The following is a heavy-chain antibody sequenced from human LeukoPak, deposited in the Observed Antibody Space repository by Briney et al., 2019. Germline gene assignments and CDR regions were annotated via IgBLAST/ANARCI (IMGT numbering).Heavy chain of an antibody. J-gene: IGHJ4*02. CDR2: IKQDGSEK. V-gene: IGHV3-7*01. CDR1: GFTFSSYW. CDR3: ARGSLTGDDDY. D-gene: IGHD7-27*01. Sequence: GGSLRLSCAASGFTFSSYWMSWVRRAPGKGLEWVANIKQDGSEKYYVDSVKGRFTISRDNAKNSLYLQMNSLRAEDTAVYYCARGSLTGDDDYWGQGTLVTVSS.